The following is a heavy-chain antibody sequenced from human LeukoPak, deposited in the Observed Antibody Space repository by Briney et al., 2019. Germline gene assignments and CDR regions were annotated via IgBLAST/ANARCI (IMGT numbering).Heavy chain of an antibody. D-gene: IGHD1-1*01. Sequence: GGSVRLSCAASGFSFSTFAMEWVRQAPGKGLEWVASLTGANDYIYHADSVKGRFTISRDNAKNSLFLQMDSLRPEDTAVYYCARLTGISYGKYYFDFWGRGTPVTVSS. CDR1: GFSFSTFA. J-gene: IGHJ4*02. V-gene: IGHV3-21*01. CDR3: ARLTGISYGKYYFDF. CDR2: LTGANDYI.